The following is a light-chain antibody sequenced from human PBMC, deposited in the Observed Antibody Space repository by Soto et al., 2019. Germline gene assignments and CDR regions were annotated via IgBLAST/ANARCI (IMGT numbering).Light chain of an antibody. CDR2: EVS. CDR3: SSYTTNSPVV. Sequence: QSALTQPPSVSGSPGQSVTISCTGTSSDVGSYDRVSWYQQPPGTAPKLMIYEVSNRPSGVPDRFSGSKSGNKASLTISGLQAEDEADYYCSSYTTNSPVVFGGGTKLTVL. V-gene: IGLV2-18*02. J-gene: IGLJ2*01. CDR1: SSDVGSYDR.